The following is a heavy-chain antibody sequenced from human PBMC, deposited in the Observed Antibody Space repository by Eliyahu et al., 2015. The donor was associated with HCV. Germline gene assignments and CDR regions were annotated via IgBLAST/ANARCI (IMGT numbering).Heavy chain of an antibody. CDR2: ISXDGSNK. CDR3: AKNSGRIAPRPVWAFDI. D-gene: IGHD6-6*01. J-gene: IGHJ3*02. V-gene: IGHV3-30*18. CDR1: GFTXSXYG. Sequence: QVQLVESGGXVVQPGRSLRXSCAASGFTXSXYGXHWVRQAPGKGLECMAGISXDGSNKYXADSVKXRFTISRDNSKNTLFLQMNSLRAEDTAVYYCAKNSGRIAPRPVWAFDIWGQGTMVTVSS.